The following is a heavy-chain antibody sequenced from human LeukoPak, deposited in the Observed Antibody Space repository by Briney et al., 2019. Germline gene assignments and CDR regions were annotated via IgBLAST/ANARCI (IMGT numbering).Heavy chain of an antibody. D-gene: IGHD1-7*01. CDR3: AKDERNWNYNLASQTYD. CDR1: GFPFSNFA. Sequence: GGSLRLSCAASGFPFSNFAMTWVRQAPGKGLEWVSTISGSGGSTYYADSVKGRFTISRDNSKNTLYLQMSSLRAEDTALYYCAKDERNWNYNLASQTYDWGQGTLVTVSS. V-gene: IGHV3-23*01. J-gene: IGHJ4*02. CDR2: ISGSGGST.